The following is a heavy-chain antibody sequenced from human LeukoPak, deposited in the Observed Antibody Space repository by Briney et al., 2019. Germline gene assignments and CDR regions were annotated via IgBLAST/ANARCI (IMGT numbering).Heavy chain of an antibody. CDR2: ISGSGGST. Sequence: GGSLRLSCAASGFTFSSYAMSWVRQAPGKGLEWVSAISGSGGSTYYADSVKGRFTISRDNSKNTLYLQMNGLRAEDTAVYYCAKGIYGYSYGLFDYWGQGTLVTVSS. D-gene: IGHD5-18*01. CDR3: AKGIYGYSYGLFDY. J-gene: IGHJ4*02. V-gene: IGHV3-23*01. CDR1: GFTFSSYA.